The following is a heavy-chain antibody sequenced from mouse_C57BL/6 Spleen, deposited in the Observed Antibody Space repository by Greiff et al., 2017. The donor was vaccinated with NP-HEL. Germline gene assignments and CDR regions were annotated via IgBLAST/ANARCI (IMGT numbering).Heavy chain of an antibody. CDR2: ISSGSSTI. J-gene: IGHJ3*01. CDR3: ARQDYGSSYDLFAY. CDR1: GFTFSDYG. Sequence: EVKLVESGGGLVKPGGSLKLSCAASGFTFSDYGMHWVRQAPEKGLEWVAYISSGSSTIYYADTVKGRFTISRDNAKNTLFLHMTSLRSEDTAMYYCARQDYGSSYDLFAYWGQGTLVTVSA. D-gene: IGHD1-1*01. V-gene: IGHV5-17*01.